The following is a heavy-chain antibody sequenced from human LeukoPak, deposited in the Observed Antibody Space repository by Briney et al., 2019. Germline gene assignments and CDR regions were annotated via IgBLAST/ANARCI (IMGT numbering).Heavy chain of an antibody. CDR3: ARDPHGEYIGAFDM. V-gene: IGHV3-23*01. J-gene: IGHJ3*02. Sequence: PGGSLRLSFTASGFTFSAYARIWVRQPPGKGPKWFSAIRGGGTGQFYADSLKGRFRISKDNSKDTLFLQMNSLRAEDTAVYYCARDPHGEYIGAFDMWGPGTMVTVSS. CDR2: IRGGGTGQ. CDR1: GFTFSAYA. D-gene: IGHD4-17*01.